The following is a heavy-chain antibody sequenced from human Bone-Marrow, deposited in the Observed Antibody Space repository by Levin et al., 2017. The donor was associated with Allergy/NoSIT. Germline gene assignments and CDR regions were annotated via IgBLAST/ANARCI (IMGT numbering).Heavy chain of an antibody. J-gene: IGHJ6*02. Sequence: GESLKISCAASGFTFSSYAMSWVRQAPGKGLEWVSAISGSGGSTYYADSVKGRFTISRDNSKNTLYLQMNSLRAEDTAVYYCAKGIQYSYGPNHYYYYDGMDVWGQGTTVTVSS. CDR2: ISGSGGST. CDR3: AKGIQYSYGPNHYYYYDGMDV. V-gene: IGHV3-23*01. CDR1: GFTFSSYA. D-gene: IGHD5-18*01.